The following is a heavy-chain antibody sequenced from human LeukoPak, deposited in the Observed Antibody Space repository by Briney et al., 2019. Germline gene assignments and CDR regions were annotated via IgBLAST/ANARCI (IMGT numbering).Heavy chain of an antibody. J-gene: IGHJ4*02. Sequence: GESLKISCKGSGYSFTSYWIGWVRQMPGKGLEWMGIIYPGDSDTRYSPSFQGQVTISADKSISTAYLKLSSLRSEDTAVYYCARDISTEGGGSCYFDYWGQGTLVTVSS. CDR3: ARDISTEGGGSCYFDY. D-gene: IGHD2-15*01. CDR2: IYPGDSDT. V-gene: IGHV5-51*01. CDR1: GYSFTSYW.